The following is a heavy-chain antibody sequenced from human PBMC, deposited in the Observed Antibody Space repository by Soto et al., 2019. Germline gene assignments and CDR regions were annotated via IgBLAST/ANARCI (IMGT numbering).Heavy chain of an antibody. D-gene: IGHD4-17*01. Sequence: GGSLRLSCAASGFTFSSYSMNWVRQAPGKGLEWVSYISSSSSTIYYADSVKGRFTISRDNAKNSLYLQMNSLRDEDTAVYYCARGYGGNSFGGSNWYFDLWGRGTLVTVSS. CDR1: GFTFSSYS. CDR3: ARGYGGNSFGGSNWYFDL. V-gene: IGHV3-48*02. CDR2: ISSSSSTI. J-gene: IGHJ2*01.